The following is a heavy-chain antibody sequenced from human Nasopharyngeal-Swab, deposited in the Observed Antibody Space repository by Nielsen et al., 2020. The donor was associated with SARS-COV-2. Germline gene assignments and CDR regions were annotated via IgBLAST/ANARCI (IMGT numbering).Heavy chain of an antibody. CDR1: GFTFSSYA. Sequence: GESLKISCAASGFTFSSYAMSRVRQAPGKGLEWVSAISGSGGSTYYADSVKGRFTISRDNSKNTLYLQMNSLRAEDTAVYYCAKDRQYSSSDDYYYYYMDVWGKGTTVTVSS. V-gene: IGHV3-23*01. D-gene: IGHD6-13*01. J-gene: IGHJ6*03. CDR3: AKDRQYSSSDDYYYYYMDV. CDR2: ISGSGGST.